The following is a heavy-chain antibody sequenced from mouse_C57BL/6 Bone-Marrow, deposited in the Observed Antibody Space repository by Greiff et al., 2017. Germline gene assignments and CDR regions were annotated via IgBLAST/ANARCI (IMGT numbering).Heavy chain of an antibody. CDR3: AAAQALFAY. CDR2: INPNNGGT. Sequence: VQLQQSGPELVKPGASVKISCKASGYTFTDYYMNWVKQSHGKSLEWIGDINPNNGGTSYNQKFKGKATLTVDKSSSTAYMELRSLTSEDSAVYCCAAAQALFAYWGQGTLVTVSA. V-gene: IGHV1-26*01. D-gene: IGHD3-2*02. J-gene: IGHJ3*01. CDR1: GYTFTDYY.